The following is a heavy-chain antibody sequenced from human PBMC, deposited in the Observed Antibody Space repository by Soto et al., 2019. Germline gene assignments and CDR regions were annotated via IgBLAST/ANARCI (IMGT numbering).Heavy chain of an antibody. V-gene: IGHV3-23*01. D-gene: IGHD3-16*01. CDR3: VKGGWLDF. CDR1: GFTFISFE. J-gene: IGHJ5*01. Sequence: GGSLRLSCAASGFTFISFEMSWVRQAPGRGLEWVSFISDDSSRTYYADAVKGRFTISRDNSKHTLYLQMNSLTAEDTAVYACVKGGWLDFWGQGTLVTVSS. CDR2: ISDDSSRT.